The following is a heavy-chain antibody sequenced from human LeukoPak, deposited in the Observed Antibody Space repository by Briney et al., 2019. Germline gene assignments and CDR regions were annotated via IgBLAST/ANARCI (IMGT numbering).Heavy chain of an antibody. D-gene: IGHD1-1*01. Sequence: SETLSLTCTVSGGSISSYHWSWIRQVPGKGLQWIGSIYTNGSTNYNPSLKSRVTISIDSSKNQFPLKLTSVTAADTAVYYCARTVWTYDSARPLWFDPWGQGTLVTVSS. CDR2: IYTNGST. CDR3: ARTVWTYDSARPLWFDP. J-gene: IGHJ5*02. V-gene: IGHV4-4*09. CDR1: GGSISSYH.